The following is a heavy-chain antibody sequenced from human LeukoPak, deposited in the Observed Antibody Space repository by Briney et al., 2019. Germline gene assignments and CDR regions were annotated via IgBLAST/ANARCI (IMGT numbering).Heavy chain of an antibody. J-gene: IGHJ4*02. CDR2: ISSSGDSR. D-gene: IGHD5-12*01. CDR3: ARGEMDRVATIHHF. Sequence: GGSLRLSCSASGFTFNTYWMSWVRQAPGKGLEWVSSISSSGDSRYYRSSVKGRFTISRDNAKNSLYLQMNSLRVEDTAFYYCARGEMDRVATIHHFWGQGTLVAVSS. V-gene: IGHV3-21*01. CDR1: GFTFNTYW.